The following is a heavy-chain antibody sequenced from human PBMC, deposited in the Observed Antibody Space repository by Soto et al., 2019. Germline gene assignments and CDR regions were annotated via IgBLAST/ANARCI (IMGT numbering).Heavy chain of an antibody. V-gene: IGHV4-39*01. Sequence: SETLSLTCIVSGESISSSSYYWGWIRQPPGKGLEWIGSIYYSGRTYYNPSFKSRVTISIDTPKNQFSLKLSSVTATDTAVHYCARQRTTVVTQAYFDHWGQGALVTVSS. CDR3: ARQRTTVVTQAYFDH. CDR2: IYYSGRT. CDR1: GESISSSSYY. J-gene: IGHJ4*02. D-gene: IGHD2-21*02.